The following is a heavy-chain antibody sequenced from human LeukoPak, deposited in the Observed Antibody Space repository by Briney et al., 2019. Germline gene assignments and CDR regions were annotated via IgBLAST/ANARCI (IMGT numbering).Heavy chain of an antibody. CDR3: AKVIFDYGSGAFDY. J-gene: IGHJ4*02. CDR1: GFIFSHYG. CDR2: ITSRSTT. Sequence: PGGSLRLSCAASGFIFSHYGMNWVRQAPGKGLEWVSGITSRSTTYYADSVKGRFTISRDNSKNTLYLQMNSLGAEDTAVYYCAKVIFDYGSGAFDYWGQGTLVTV. D-gene: IGHD3-10*01. V-gene: IGHV3-23*01.